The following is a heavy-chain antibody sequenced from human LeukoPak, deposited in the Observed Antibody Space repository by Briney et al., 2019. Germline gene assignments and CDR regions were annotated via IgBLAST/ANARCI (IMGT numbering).Heavy chain of an antibody. CDR3: ARAGSSAYLIDY. D-gene: IGHD3-22*01. CDR2: IYYSGST. J-gene: IGHJ4*02. Sequence: SETLSLTCTVSGGSISSYYWSWIRQPPGKGLEWIGYIYYSGSTNFNPSLKSRVTISVDTSKNQFSLKLTSVTAADTAVYYCARAGSSAYLIDYWGQGTLVTVSS. V-gene: IGHV4-59*01. CDR1: GGSISSYY.